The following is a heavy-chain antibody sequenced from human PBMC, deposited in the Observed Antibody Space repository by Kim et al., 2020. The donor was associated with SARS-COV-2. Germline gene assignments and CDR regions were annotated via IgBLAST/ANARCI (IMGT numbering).Heavy chain of an antibody. J-gene: IGHJ4*02. D-gene: IGHD3-3*01. CDR3: ARRDFWSAYPFDF. CDR1: GFTFSRYG. Sequence: GGSLRLSCATSGFTFSRYGLHWVRQAPGRGLEGVAFISSDGTIQRYVDSVKGRFTISRDNSKNTIFLQMNSLTPDDTAVYYCARRDFWSAYPFDFWGQGALVTVSS. V-gene: IGHV3-30*03. CDR2: ISSDGTIQ.